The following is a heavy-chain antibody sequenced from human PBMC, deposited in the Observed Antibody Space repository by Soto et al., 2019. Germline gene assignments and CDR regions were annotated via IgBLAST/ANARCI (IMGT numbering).Heavy chain of an antibody. D-gene: IGHD6-13*01. J-gene: IGHJ3*01. CDR2: INQDGSGQ. CDR1: GFPFRYYW. Sequence: EVQLMESGGGLVQPGGSLRLSCEDSGFPFRYYWMTWVRQAPGKGLEWVANINQDGSGQYYVDSVKGRFTISRDNAKKSVYLQMSSLRVDDTAVYFCARDILVGAGTARAFDVWGQGTTVIVSS. CDR3: ARDILVGAGTARAFDV. V-gene: IGHV3-7*01.